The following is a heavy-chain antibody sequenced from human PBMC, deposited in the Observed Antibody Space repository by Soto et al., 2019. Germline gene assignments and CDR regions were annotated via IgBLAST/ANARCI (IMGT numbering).Heavy chain of an antibody. J-gene: IGHJ4*02. CDR2: INAGNGNT. Sequence: ASVKVSCKASGYTFTIYAMHWVRQAPGQRLEWMGWINAGNGNTKYSQKFQGRVTITRDTSASTAYMELSSLRSEDTAVYYCARLRGSSWPFDYWGQGTLVTVSS. CDR3: ARLRGSSWPFDY. D-gene: IGHD6-13*01. V-gene: IGHV1-3*01. CDR1: GYTFTIYA.